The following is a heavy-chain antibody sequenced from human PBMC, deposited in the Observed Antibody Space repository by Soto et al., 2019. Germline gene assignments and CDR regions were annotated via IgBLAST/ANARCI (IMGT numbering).Heavy chain of an antibody. V-gene: IGHV3-33*01. D-gene: IGHD3-3*01. J-gene: IGHJ6*02. CDR1: GFTFSSYG. CDR2: IWYDGSNK. CDR3: ARAVNRVLRFLEWLSPADV. Sequence: PGGSLRLSCAASGFTFSSYGMHWVRQAPGKGLEWVAVIWYDGSNKYYADSVKGRFTISRDNSKNTLYLQMNSLRAEDTAVYYCARAVNRVLRFLEWLSPADVWGQRTTVTVSS.